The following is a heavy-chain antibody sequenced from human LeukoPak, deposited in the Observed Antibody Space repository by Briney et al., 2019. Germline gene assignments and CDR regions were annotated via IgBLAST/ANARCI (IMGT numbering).Heavy chain of an antibody. J-gene: IGHJ4*02. CDR2: IYTSGST. CDR3: ARQRTSGSASNLRVAQIDS. D-gene: IGHD3-3*01. CDR1: GGSISSYY. Sequence: PSETLSLTCTVSGGSISSYYWSWIRQPAGKGLEWIGRIYTSGSTNYNPSLKSRVTMSVDTSKNQISLKVSSVAAADSALYFCARQRTSGSASNLRVAQIDSWGQGTLVTVSS. V-gene: IGHV4-4*07.